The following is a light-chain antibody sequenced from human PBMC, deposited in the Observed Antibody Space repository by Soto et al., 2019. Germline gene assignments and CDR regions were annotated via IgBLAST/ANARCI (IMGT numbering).Light chain of an antibody. V-gene: IGKV4-1*01. CDR1: QGVLYGSNNKNY. Sequence: DIVMTQSPDSLAVSLGERATINCKSSQGVLYGSNNKNYLAWYQQKPGQPPKLLIYWASTRESGVPDRFSGSGSGTDFTLTISSLQAEDVAVYYCQQSYSTPYTFGQGTKLEIK. CDR2: WAS. CDR3: QQSYSTPYT. J-gene: IGKJ2*01.